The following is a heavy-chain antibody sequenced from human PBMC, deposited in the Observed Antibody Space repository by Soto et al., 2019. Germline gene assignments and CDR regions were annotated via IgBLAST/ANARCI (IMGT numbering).Heavy chain of an antibody. CDR1: GFTFGSYT. D-gene: IGHD4-17*01. Sequence: ESGGGVVQPGRSLRLSCAASGFTFGSYTMHWVRQAPGKGLEWVAATSYDENNKVYADSVKGRFTISRDNSRNTLYLQMNSLRVEDTAVYYCARRGGDYPGPFDYWGQGTPVTVSS. CDR2: TSYDENNK. J-gene: IGHJ4*02. V-gene: IGHV3-30-3*01. CDR3: ARRGGDYPGPFDY.